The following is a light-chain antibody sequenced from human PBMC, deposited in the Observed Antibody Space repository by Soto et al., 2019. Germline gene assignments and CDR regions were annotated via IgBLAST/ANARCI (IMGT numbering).Light chain of an antibody. V-gene: IGLV2-23*02. CDR3: CSHAGSSTVV. J-gene: IGLJ2*01. CDR2: EVN. CDR1: SSDVGTYNL. Sequence: QSALTQPASVSGSPGQSITISCTGTSSDVGTYNLVSWYQQHPGKAPKLLIYEVNKRPSGVSNRFSGSKSGNTASLTISGLQAEDEADYYCCSHAGSSTVVFGGGTKLTVL.